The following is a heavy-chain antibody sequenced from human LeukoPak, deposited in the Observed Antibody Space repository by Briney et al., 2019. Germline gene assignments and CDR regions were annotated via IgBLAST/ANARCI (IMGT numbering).Heavy chain of an antibody. J-gene: IGHJ4*02. CDR2: ISSSSSYI. V-gene: IGHV3-21*01. Sequence: GGSLRLSRAASGFTFSSYNMNWVRQAPGKGLEWVSSISSSSSYIYYADSVKGRFTISRDNAKNSLYLQMNSLRAEDTAVYYCARAPYYYYDSGSGTRVTGNPDYWGQGTLVTVSS. CDR1: GFTFSSYN. CDR3: ARAPYYYYDSGSGTRVTGNPDY. D-gene: IGHD3-10*01.